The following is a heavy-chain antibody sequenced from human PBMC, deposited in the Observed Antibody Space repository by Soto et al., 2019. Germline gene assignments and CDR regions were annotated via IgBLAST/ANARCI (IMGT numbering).Heavy chain of an antibody. CDR1: GGSISSYY. CDR3: ERDTVLLWFGDPLGYNWFDP. D-gene: IGHD3-10*01. V-gene: IGHV4-4*07. CDR2: IYTSGST. Sequence: QVQLQESGPGLVKPSETLSLTCTVSGGSISSYYWSWIRQPAGKGLEWIGRIYTSGSTNYNPSLKSRVTMSVDTSKNQFSLKLSSVTAADTAVYYCERDTVLLWFGDPLGYNWFDPWGQGPLVTVSS. J-gene: IGHJ5*02.